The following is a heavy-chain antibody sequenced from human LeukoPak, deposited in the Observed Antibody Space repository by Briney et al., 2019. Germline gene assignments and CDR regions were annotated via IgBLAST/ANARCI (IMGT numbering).Heavy chain of an antibody. CDR1: GGSFSGYY. V-gene: IGHV4-34*01. CDR2: INHSGST. CDR3: ARTSASYYRY. J-gene: IGHJ4*02. Sequence: PSETLSLTCAVYGGSFSGYYWSWIRQPPGKGLEWIGEINHSGSTNYNPSLKSRVTISVDTSKNQFSLKLSSVTAADTAVYYCARTSASYYRYWGQGTLVTVSS. D-gene: IGHD1-26*01.